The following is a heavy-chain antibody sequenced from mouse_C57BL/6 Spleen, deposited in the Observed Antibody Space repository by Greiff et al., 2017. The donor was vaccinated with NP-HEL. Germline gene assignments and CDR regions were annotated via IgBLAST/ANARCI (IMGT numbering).Heavy chain of an antibody. J-gene: IGHJ4*01. CDR2: ISSGGDYI. Sequence: EVMLVESGEGLVKPGGSLKLSCAASGFTFSSYAMSWVRQTPEKRLEWVAYISSGGDYIYYADTVKGRFTISRDKARNTLYLQMSSLKSEDTAMYYCTRAYSNSPYAMDYWGQGTSVTVSS. V-gene: IGHV5-9-1*02. CDR1: GFTFSSYA. CDR3: TRAYSNSPYAMDY. D-gene: IGHD2-5*01.